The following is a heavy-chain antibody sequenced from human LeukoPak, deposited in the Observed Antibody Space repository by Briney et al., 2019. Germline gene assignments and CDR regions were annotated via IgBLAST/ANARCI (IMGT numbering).Heavy chain of an antibody. CDR3: ARDYCGGNSSPYYFDY. V-gene: IGHV4-59*01. J-gene: IGHJ4*02. CDR2: IYYSGST. CDR1: GGSISSYY. D-gene: IGHD4-23*01. Sequence: PSETLSLTCTVSGGSISSYYWSWVRQPPGKGLEWIGYIYYSGSTNYNPSLKSRVTISVDTSKNQFSLKLSSVTAADTAVYYCARDYCGGNSSPYYFDYWGQGTLVTVSS.